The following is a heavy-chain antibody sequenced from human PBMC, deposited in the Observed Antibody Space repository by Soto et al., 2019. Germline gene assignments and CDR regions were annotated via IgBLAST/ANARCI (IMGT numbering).Heavy chain of an antibody. D-gene: IGHD2-2*01. V-gene: IGHV1-8*01. Sequence: ASVKVSCKASGYTFTSYDINWVRQATGQGLEWMGWMNPNSGNTGYAQKFQGRVTMTRNTSISTAYMELSSLRSEDTAVYYCARGAVPKYCSSTSCLSYYYYYMDVWGKGTTVTVSS. CDR3: ARGAVPKYCSSTSCLSYYYYYMDV. CDR1: GYTFTSYD. J-gene: IGHJ6*03. CDR2: MNPNSGNT.